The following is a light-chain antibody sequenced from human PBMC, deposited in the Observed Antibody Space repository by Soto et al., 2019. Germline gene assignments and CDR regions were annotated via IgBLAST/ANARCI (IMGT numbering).Light chain of an antibody. CDR1: QSIRSY. Sequence: DIQMTQSPSSLSASVGDTVTLNSGASQSIRSYVNWYQQKPGIAPKLLIYAASSLQSGVPSRFSGSGSGTDFTLTIIILQPEDFATYYCQQTYYTPWTFGQGTKVDIK. J-gene: IGKJ1*01. V-gene: IGKV1-39*01. CDR2: AAS. CDR3: QQTYYTPWT.